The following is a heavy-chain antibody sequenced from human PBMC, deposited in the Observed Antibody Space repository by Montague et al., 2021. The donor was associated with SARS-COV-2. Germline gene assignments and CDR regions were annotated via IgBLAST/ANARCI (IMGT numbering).Heavy chain of an antibody. V-gene: IGHV4-34*01. CDR3: ARGEYYSGRYGLKYCFDY. D-gene: IGHD6-19*01. CDR2: INHSGST. J-gene: IGHJ4*02. Sequence: SETLSLTCAVYGGSFSGYYWSWIRQPPGKGLEWIGEINHSGSTNYNPSLKSRVTISVDTSKNQFSLKLSSVTAADTAVYYCARGEYYSGRYGLKYCFDYWGQGTLVIASS. CDR1: GGSFSGYY.